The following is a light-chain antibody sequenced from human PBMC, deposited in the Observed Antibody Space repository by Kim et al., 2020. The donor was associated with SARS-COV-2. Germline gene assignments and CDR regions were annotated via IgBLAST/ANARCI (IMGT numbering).Light chain of an antibody. V-gene: IGKV4-1*01. CDR2: WAS. CDR3: QQYYSTLQT. CDR1: QSILYSSNNKNY. J-gene: IGKJ4*01. Sequence: DIVMTQSPDSLAVSLGERATINCKSSQSILYSSNNKNYLAWYQQRPGQPPKLLIYWASTRESGVPDRFSGSGSGTDFTLTISSLQAEDVAVYYCQQYYSTLQTFGGGTKLEI.